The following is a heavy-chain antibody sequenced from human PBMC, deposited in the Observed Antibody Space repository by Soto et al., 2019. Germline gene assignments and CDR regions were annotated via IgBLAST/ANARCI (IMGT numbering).Heavy chain of an antibody. CDR3: AREYYYGSGSYYHRRGIFDY. V-gene: IGHV3-30-3*01. J-gene: IGHJ4*02. CDR1: GFTFSSYA. Sequence: GGSLRLSCAASGFTFSSYAMHWVRQAPGKGLEWVAVISYDGSNKYYADSVKGRFTISRDNSKNTLYLQMNSLRAEDTAVYYCAREYYYGSGSYYHRRGIFDYWGQGTLVTVSS. CDR2: ISYDGSNK. D-gene: IGHD3-10*01.